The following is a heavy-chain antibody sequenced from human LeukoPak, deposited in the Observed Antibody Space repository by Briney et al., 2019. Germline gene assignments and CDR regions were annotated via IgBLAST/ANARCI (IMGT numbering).Heavy chain of an antibody. CDR2: INHSGST. D-gene: IGHD3-10*01. V-gene: IGHV4-34*01. J-gene: IGHJ4*02. Sequence: SETLSLTCAVYGGSFSGYYWSWIRQPPGKGLEWIGEINHSGSTNYNPSLKSRVTISVDTSKNQFSLKLSSVTAADTAVYYCARVVWFETRFDYWGQGTLVTVSS. CDR3: ARVVWFETRFDY. CDR1: GGSFSGYY.